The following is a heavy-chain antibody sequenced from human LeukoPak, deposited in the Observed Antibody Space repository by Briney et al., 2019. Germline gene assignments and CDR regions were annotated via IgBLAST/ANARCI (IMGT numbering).Heavy chain of an antibody. D-gene: IGHD5-24*01. CDR2: ITDDGYNT. Sequence: GGSLRLSCAASGFTFSAFAMTWVRQAPGKGLEWVSTITDDGYNTYSADSVKGRFTISRDNAKNSLYLQMNSLRAEDTAVYYCARGQEVETELDYWGQGTLVTVSS. CDR1: GFTFSAFA. V-gene: IGHV3-21*01. J-gene: IGHJ4*02. CDR3: ARGQEVETELDY.